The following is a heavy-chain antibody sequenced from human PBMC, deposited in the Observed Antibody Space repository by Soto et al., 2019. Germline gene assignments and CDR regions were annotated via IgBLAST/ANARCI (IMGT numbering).Heavy chain of an antibody. D-gene: IGHD2-15*01. CDR3: AIDNPSPPPYSPAGWFDP. V-gene: IGHV4-61*01. CDR2: IYYTGAT. J-gene: IGHJ5*02. CDR1: GCSTISGSNL. Sequence: ETRCLTCNVTGCSTISGSNLWSWLRLPPGKGLERLGHIYYTGATRYNPALGGRVRISLDTSNTQFSLKLTSATAADTAVYFCAIDNPSPPPYSPAGWFDPLGQGPIVT.